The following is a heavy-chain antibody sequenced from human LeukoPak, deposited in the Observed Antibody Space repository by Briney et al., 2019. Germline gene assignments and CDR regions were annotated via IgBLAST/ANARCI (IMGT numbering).Heavy chain of an antibody. CDR1: GGSVSSGSYY. CDR2: IYYSGST. D-gene: IGHD3-9*01. Sequence: PSETLSLTCTVSGGSVSSGSYYWSWIRQPPGKGLEWIGYIYYSGSTNYNPSLKSRVTISIDASKNQLSLKLSSVTAADTAVYYCARSYDILTGYYKRPYYFDYWGQGTLVTVSS. V-gene: IGHV4-61*01. CDR3: ARSYDILTGYYKRPYYFDY. J-gene: IGHJ4*02.